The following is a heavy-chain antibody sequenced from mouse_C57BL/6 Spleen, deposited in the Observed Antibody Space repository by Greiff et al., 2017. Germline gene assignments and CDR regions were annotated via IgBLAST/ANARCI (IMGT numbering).Heavy chain of an antibody. CDR2: IDPSDSYT. V-gene: IGHV1-69*01. J-gene: IGHJ3*01. CDR3: ARGGPTAQATFAY. Sequence: QVQLQQPGAELVMPGASVKLSCKASGYTFTSYWMHWVKQRPGQGLEWIGEIDPSDSYTNYNQKFKGKSTLTVAKSSSTAYMQLSSLTSEDSAVYYCARGGPTAQATFAYWGQGTLVTVSA. CDR1: GYTFTSYW. D-gene: IGHD3-2*02.